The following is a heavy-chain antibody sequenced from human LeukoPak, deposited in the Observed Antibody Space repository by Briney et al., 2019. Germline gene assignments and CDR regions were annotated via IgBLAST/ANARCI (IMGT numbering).Heavy chain of an antibody. Sequence: GGSLRLSCAASGFTFTNAWMSWVRQAPGKGLEWVSVIYSGGSTYYADSVKGRFTISRGNSKNTLYLQMNSLRAEDTAVYYCARTMQWLALDYWGQGTLVTVSS. CDR3: ARTMQWLALDY. CDR2: IYSGGST. J-gene: IGHJ4*02. D-gene: IGHD6-19*01. CDR1: GFTFTNAW. V-gene: IGHV3-66*01.